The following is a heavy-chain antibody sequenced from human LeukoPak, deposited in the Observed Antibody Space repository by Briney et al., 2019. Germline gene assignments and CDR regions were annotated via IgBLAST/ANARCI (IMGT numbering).Heavy chain of an antibody. CDR1: GFTFSSYA. Sequence: GGSLRLSCAASGFTFSSYAMSWVRQAPGKGLEWVSSISSSSSYIYYADSVKGRYTISRDNAKNSLYLQMNSLRAEDTAVYYCACSSYGDYAAFDYWGQGTLVTVSS. CDR3: ACSSYGDYAAFDY. CDR2: ISSSSSYI. J-gene: IGHJ4*02. V-gene: IGHV3-21*01. D-gene: IGHD4-17*01.